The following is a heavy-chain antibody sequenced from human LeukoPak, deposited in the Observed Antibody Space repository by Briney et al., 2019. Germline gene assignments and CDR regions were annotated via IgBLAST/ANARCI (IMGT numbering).Heavy chain of an antibody. Sequence: GASVKVPCKASGYTFTDYYMHWVRQDPGQGFEWMGWINPNDGDTNYAQKFQGRVTMTRDTSISTAHMEVSRLRSDDTAVYYCARANFLYCSSTTCLFDYWGQGTLVTVSS. J-gene: IGHJ4*02. V-gene: IGHV1-2*02. CDR2: INPNDGDT. D-gene: IGHD2-2*01. CDR1: GYTFTDYY. CDR3: ARANFLYCSSTTCLFDY.